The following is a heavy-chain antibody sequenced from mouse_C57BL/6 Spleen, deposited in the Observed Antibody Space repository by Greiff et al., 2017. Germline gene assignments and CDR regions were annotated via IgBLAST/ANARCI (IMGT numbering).Heavy chain of an antibody. CDR1: GYTFTSYW. D-gene: IGHD2-1*01. V-gene: IGHV1-64*01. Sequence: QVQLQQPGAELVKPGASVKLSCKASGYTFTSYWMHWVKQRPGQGLEWIGMIHPNSGSTNYNEKFKSKATLTVDKASSTAYMQLSSRTSEDSAVYYYARPRGNWGLGLAYWGQGTLVTVSA. CDR2: IHPNSGST. CDR3: ARPRGNWGLGLAY. J-gene: IGHJ3*01.